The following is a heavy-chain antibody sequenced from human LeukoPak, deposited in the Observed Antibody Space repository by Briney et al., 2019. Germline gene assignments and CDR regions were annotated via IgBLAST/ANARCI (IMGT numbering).Heavy chain of an antibody. Sequence: GGPLRLSCAASGFTFSSYSMNWVRQAPGKGLEWVSYINSSSSTIYYADSVKGRFRISRDNYNNILYLQMNSLRTEDTAVYYCAKDRCSNGIGCYYYYMEVWGKGTTVTISS. J-gene: IGHJ6*03. CDR3: AKDRCSNGIGCYYYYMEV. CDR1: GFTFSSYS. V-gene: IGHV3-48*01. CDR2: INSSSSTI. D-gene: IGHD2-8*01.